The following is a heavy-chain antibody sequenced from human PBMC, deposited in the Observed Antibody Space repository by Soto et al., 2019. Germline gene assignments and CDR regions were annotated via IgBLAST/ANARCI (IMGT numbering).Heavy chain of an antibody. V-gene: IGHV3-33*01. J-gene: IGHJ3*02. D-gene: IGHD3-22*01. Sequence: PGGSLRLSCAASGFTFSSYGMHWVRQAPGKGLEWVAVIWYDGSNKYYADSVKGRFTISRDNSKNTLYLQMNSLRAEDTAVYYCARVDSSGYNDAFDIWGQGTMVTVSS. CDR2: IWYDGSNK. CDR3: ARVDSSGYNDAFDI. CDR1: GFTFSSYG.